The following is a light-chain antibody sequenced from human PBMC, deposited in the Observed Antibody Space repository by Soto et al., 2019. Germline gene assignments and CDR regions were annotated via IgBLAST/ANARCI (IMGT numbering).Light chain of an antibody. CDR1: QSVSSN. V-gene: IGKV3-15*01. CDR3: QQYSNWHLWT. Sequence: EIVMTQSPATLSVSPGERATLSCRASQSVSSNLAWYQQKPGQAPRLLIYGASTRATGIPARFSGSGSGTEFTLTISSLQSEDFAVYYCQQYSNWHLWTFGQGTKVEIK. J-gene: IGKJ1*01. CDR2: GAS.